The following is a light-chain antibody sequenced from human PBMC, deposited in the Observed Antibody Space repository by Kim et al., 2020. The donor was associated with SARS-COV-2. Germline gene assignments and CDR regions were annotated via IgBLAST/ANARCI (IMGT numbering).Light chain of an antibody. CDR2: RNN. V-gene: IGLV1-47*01. CDR1: SSNIGSNY. Sequence: VTISCSGSSSNIGSNYVYWYQQLPGTAPKLLIYRNNQRPSGVPDRFSGSKSGTSASLAISGLRSEDEADYYCAAWDDSLSGPNVVFGGGTQLTVL. J-gene: IGLJ2*01. CDR3: AAWDDSLSGPNVV.